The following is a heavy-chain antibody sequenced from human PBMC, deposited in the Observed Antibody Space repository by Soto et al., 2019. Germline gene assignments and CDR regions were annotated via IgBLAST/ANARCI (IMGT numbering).Heavy chain of an antibody. CDR3: AWDCLDCGGDWYFDL. Sequence: EVQLVESGGGLVQPGGSLRLSCAASGFTFSSYWMSWVRQAPGKGLEWVASIKQDGSEKYYVDSVKGRFTISRDNAKNSLYLQMNSLRGEDTAMYYCAWDCLDCGGDWYFDLWGRGTLVTVSS. J-gene: IGHJ2*01. CDR2: IKQDGSEK. D-gene: IGHD2-21*01. CDR1: GFTFSSYW. V-gene: IGHV3-7*04.